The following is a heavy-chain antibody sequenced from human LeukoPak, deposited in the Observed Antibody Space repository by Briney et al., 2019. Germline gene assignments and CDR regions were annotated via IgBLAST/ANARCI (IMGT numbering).Heavy chain of an antibody. CDR2: ISSSGSTI. V-gene: IGHV3-48*03. D-gene: IGHD6-13*01. J-gene: IGHJ6*02. Sequence: GASLRLSCAASGFTFSSYEMNWGRQAPGKGLEWVSYISSSGSTIYYADSVKGRFTISRDNAKNALYLQMNSLRAEDTAVYYCASLYSSSWYGGGIVRTMDVWGQGTTVTVSS. CDR3: ASLYSSSWYGGGIVRTMDV. CDR1: GFTFSSYE.